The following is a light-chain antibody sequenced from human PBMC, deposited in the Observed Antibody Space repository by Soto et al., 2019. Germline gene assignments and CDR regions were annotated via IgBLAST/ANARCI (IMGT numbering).Light chain of an antibody. CDR2: GAS. Sequence: EIVLAQSPDTLSLSPGDRASLSCRASQSVTSNSLAWYQQKPGQAPRLLVYGASSRATGIPDRFSGSGSETDFTLTITILEPEDFAVYFCQQYGSSRLTFGGGTKVEIK. V-gene: IGKV3-20*01. CDR1: QSVTSNS. J-gene: IGKJ4*01. CDR3: QQYGSSRLT.